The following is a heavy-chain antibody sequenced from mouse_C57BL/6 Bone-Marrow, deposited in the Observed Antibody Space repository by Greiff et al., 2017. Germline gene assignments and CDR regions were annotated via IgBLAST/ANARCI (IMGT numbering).Heavy chain of an antibody. J-gene: IGHJ1*03. CDR3: ARVSLDFDV. CDR1: GFTFSSYA. CDR2: ISDGGSYT. Sequence: EVQLVESGGGLVKPGGSLKLSCAASGFTFSSYAMSWVRQTPEKRLEWVATISDGGSYTYYPDNVKGRFTISRDNAKNNLYLQLSHRKTEDTAMYYCARVSLDFDVWGTGTTVTVSS. V-gene: IGHV5-4*01.